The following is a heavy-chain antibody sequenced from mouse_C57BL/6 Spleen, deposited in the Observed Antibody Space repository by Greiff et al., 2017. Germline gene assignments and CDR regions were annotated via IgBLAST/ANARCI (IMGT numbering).Heavy chain of an antibody. J-gene: IGHJ2*01. CDR2: IYPSDSET. CDR3: ARSYYGSSGNY. D-gene: IGHD1-1*01. CDR1: GYTFTSYW. V-gene: IGHV1-61*01. Sequence: VQLQQPGAELVRPGSSVKLSCKASGYTFTSYWMAWVKQRPGQGLEWIGNIYPSDSETHYNQKFKDKATLTVDKSSSTAYLQLSSLTSEDAAVYYCARSYYGSSGNYWGQGTTLTVSS.